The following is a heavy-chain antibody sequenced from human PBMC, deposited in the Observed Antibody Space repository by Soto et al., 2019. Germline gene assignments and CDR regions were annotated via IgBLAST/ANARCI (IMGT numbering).Heavy chain of an antibody. J-gene: IGHJ4*02. CDR1: GGSFSGYY. V-gene: IGHV4-34*01. CDR2: INHSGST. CDR3: VRGGGNRYRDY. Sequence: SETLSLTCAVYGGSFSGYYWSWIRQPPGKGLEWIGEINHSGSTNYNPSLKSRVTISVDTSKNQFSLKLSSVTAADTAVYYCVRGGGNRYRDYWGQGLLVSGSS. D-gene: IGHD5-18*01.